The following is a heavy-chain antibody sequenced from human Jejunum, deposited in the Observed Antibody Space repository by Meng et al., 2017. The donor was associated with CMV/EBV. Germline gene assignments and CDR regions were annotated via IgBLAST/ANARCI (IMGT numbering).Heavy chain of an antibody. Sequence: AASGFTFSSYGMHWVRQAPDKGLEWVAFIRYDGRSTNYSDSVRGRFTVSRDNSKNILYLYMNSLTAEDTAVYYCAKGGPMVGATIEYWGRGTLVTVSS. J-gene: IGHJ4*02. V-gene: IGHV3-30*02. CDR3: AKGGPMVGATIEY. D-gene: IGHD1-26*01. CDR1: GFTFSSYG. CDR2: IRYDGRST.